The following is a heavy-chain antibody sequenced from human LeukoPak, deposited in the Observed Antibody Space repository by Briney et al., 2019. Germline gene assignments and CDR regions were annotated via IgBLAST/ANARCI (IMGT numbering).Heavy chain of an antibody. J-gene: IGHJ4*02. CDR3: ARGTGAAGARYYFDY. CDR1: GYSISSGYY. Sequence: SETLSLTCTVSGYSISSGYYWGWIRQPPGKGLEWIGSIYHSGSTYYNPSLKSRVTISVDTSKNQFSLKLSSVTAADTAVYYCARGTGAAGARYYFDYWGQGTLVTVSS. V-gene: IGHV4-38-2*02. D-gene: IGHD6-13*01. CDR2: IYHSGST.